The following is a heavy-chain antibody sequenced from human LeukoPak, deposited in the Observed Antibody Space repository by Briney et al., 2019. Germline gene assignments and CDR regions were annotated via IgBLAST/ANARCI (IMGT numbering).Heavy chain of an antibody. CDR2: ISYDGSNK. CDR3: ARVMYSSGWLFDY. CDR1: GFTCSSYG. V-gene: IGHV3-30*03. D-gene: IGHD6-19*01. Sequence: PGGSLRLSCAASGFTCSSYGMHWVRQAPGKGLEWVAVISYDGSNKYYADSVKGRFTISRDNSKNTLYLQMNSLRAEDTAVYYCARVMYSSGWLFDYWGQGTLVTVSS. J-gene: IGHJ4*02.